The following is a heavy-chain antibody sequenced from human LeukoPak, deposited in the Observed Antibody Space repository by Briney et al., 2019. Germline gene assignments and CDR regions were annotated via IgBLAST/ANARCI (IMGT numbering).Heavy chain of an antibody. CDR3: AKDGGGYSYYGMDV. V-gene: IGHV3-21*04. Sequence: GGSLRLSCAASGFTFSSYSMNWVRQAPGKGLEWASSISSSSSYIYYADSVKGRFTISRDNAKNSLYLQMNSLRAEDTALYYCAKDGGGYSYYGMDVWGQGTTVTVSS. CDR1: GFTFSSYS. J-gene: IGHJ6*02. CDR2: ISSSSSYI. D-gene: IGHD5-12*01.